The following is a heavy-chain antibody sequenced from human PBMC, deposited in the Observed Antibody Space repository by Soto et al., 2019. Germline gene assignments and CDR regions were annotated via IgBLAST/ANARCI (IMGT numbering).Heavy chain of an antibody. V-gene: IGHV5-10-1*01. CDR3: ARRACSGGSCYPLFDP. D-gene: IGHD2-15*01. CDR1: GYSFTSYW. Sequence: PGESLKISCKGSGYSFTSYWISWVRQMPGKGLEWMGRIDPSDSYTNYSPPFQGHVTISADKSISTAYLQWSSLKASDTAMYYCARRACSGGSCYPLFDPWGQGTLVTVSS. CDR2: IDPSDSYT. J-gene: IGHJ5*02.